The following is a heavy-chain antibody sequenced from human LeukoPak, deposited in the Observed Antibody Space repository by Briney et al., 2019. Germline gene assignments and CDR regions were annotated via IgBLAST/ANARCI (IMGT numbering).Heavy chain of an antibody. Sequence: SQTLSPTCTVSGGSISSGDYYWSWIRQPPGKGLEWIGYIYYSGSTYYNPSLKSRVTISVDTSKNQFSLKLSSVTAADTAVYYCARGATGVIRLRVYYFDYWGQGTLVTVSS. D-gene: IGHD3-3*01. CDR2: IYYSGST. CDR3: ARGATGVIRLRVYYFDY. CDR1: GGSISSGDYY. V-gene: IGHV4-30-4*01. J-gene: IGHJ4*02.